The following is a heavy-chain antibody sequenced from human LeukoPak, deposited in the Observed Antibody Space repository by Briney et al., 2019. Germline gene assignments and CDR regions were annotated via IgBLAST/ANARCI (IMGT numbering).Heavy chain of an antibody. CDR3: ARADYYDSSGYRFDY. CDR2: IYYSGST. V-gene: IGHV4-59*01. Sequence: PSETLSLTCTVSGGAISSYYWSWIRQPPGKGLEGIGYIYYSGSTNYNPSLKSRVTISVDTSKNQFSLKLSSVTAADTAVYYCARADYYDSSGYRFDYWGQGTLVTVSS. J-gene: IGHJ4*02. CDR1: GGAISSYY. D-gene: IGHD3-22*01.